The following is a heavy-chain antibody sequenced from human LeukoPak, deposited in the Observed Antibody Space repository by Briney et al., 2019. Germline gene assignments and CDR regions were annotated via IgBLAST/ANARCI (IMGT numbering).Heavy chain of an antibody. J-gene: IGHJ3*02. CDR1: GYTFTAYY. Sequence: ASVKDSCKASGYTFTAYYMHWVRQAPGQGLEWMGWINPNSGDTNYAQKFQGRVTMTRDTSITTAYMELSRLRSDDMAVYYCVRDGAFDIWGQGTMVTVSS. CDR2: INPNSGDT. V-gene: IGHV1-2*02. CDR3: VRDGAFDI.